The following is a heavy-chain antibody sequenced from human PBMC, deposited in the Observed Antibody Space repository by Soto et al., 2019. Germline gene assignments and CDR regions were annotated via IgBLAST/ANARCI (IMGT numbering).Heavy chain of an antibody. CDR1: GYTFTSYY. CDR2: INPSGGST. Sequence: QVQLVQSGAEVKKPGASVKVSCKASGYTFTSYYMHWVRQAPGQGLEWMGIINPSGGSTSYAQKFQGRVTMTMDTSTSTVYMELSSLRSEDTAVYYCARDRITIFGVVIAHYYYYGMDVWGQGTTVTVSS. D-gene: IGHD3-3*01. CDR3: ARDRITIFGVVIAHYYYYGMDV. V-gene: IGHV1-46*01. J-gene: IGHJ6*02.